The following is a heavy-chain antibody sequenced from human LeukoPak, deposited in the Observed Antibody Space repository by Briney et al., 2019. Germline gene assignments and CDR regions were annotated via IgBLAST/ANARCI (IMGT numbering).Heavy chain of an antibody. CDR2: ISSSGSTI. CDR1: GFTFSSYE. Sequence: GGSLRLSCAASGFTFSSYEMNWVRQAPGKGLEWVSYISSSGSTIYYADSVKGRFPISRDNAKNSLYLQMNSLRAEDTAVYYCALAPMTTVTSFDYWGQGTLVTVSS. D-gene: IGHD4-17*01. CDR3: ALAPMTTVTSFDY. V-gene: IGHV3-48*03. J-gene: IGHJ4*02.